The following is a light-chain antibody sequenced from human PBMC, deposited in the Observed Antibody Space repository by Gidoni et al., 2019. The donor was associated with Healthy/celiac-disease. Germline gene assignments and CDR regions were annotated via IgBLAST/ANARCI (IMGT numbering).Light chain of an antibody. J-gene: IGKJ2*01. V-gene: IGKV4-1*01. CDR1: QTLLYSSNNKNY. CDR2: WSS. Sequence: DIVMTAVPDSPAVSLGESVTLNCKSSQTLLYSSNNKNYLAWYQQKPGQPPKLLIYWSSTRASGVPDRFSGSGSGTDFTLTISGLQSEDVAVYYCQQSLHTLFTFGQGTKLEIK. CDR3: QQSLHTLFT.